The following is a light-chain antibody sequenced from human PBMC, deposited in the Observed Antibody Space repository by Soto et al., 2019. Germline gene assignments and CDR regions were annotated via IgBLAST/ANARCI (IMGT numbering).Light chain of an antibody. CDR2: GVT. J-gene: IGLJ1*01. Sequence: QSALTQPPSAAWSPGQSVTISCTGTSSDVGDHNLVSWYQQHPRKAPKLLMWGVTNRPSGVPHRFSGSKSGNTASLTVSWLQAEDEAAYCCSSYAGSDNYVVGTGTKLTVL. CDR3: SSYAGSDNYV. V-gene: IGLV2-8*01. CDR1: SSDVGDHNL.